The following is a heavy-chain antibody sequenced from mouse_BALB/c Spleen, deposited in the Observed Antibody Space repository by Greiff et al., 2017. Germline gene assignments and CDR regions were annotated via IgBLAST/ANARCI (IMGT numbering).Heavy chain of an antibody. CDR1: GFTFSSYT. CDR3: ARHSSGYVYYAVDY. Sequence: EVQLVESGGGLVQPGGSLKLSCAASGFTFSSYTMSWVRQTPEKRLEWVAYISNGGGSTYYPDTVKGRFTISRDNAKNTLYLQMSSLKSEDTAMYYCARHSSGYVYYAVDYWGQGTSVTVSS. CDR2: ISNGGGST. V-gene: IGHV5-12-2*01. D-gene: IGHD3-1*01. J-gene: IGHJ4*01.